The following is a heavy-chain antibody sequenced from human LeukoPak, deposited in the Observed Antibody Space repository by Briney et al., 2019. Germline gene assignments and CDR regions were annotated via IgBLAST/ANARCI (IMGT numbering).Heavy chain of an antibody. CDR3: ARRLGGLNP. Sequence: GESLQFSCKGSGYGFTSYWIGWVRQMPGKGLGWMGMIFSGDSDIRYSPSFQGQVPISADKSISTAYLQWSSLKATDTAMYYCARRLGGLNPWGQGTLVTVSS. CDR2: IFSGDSDI. CDR1: GYGFTSYW. D-gene: IGHD4-23*01. V-gene: IGHV5-51*01. J-gene: IGHJ5*02.